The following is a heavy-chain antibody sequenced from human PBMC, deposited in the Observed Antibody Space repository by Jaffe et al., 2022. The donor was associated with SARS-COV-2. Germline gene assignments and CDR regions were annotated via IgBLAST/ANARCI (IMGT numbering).Heavy chain of an antibody. CDR2: IIPILGIA. CDR3: ARDGNYDWTPPHYGMDV. D-gene: IGHD3-3*01. V-gene: IGHV1-69*08. Sequence: QVQLVQSGAEVKKPGSSVKVSCKASGGTFSSYTISWVRQAPGQGLEWMGRIIPILGIANYAQKFQGRVTITADKSTSTAYMELSSLRSEDTAVYYCARDGNYDWTPPHYGMDVWGQGTTVTVSS. CDR1: GGTFSSYT. J-gene: IGHJ6*02.